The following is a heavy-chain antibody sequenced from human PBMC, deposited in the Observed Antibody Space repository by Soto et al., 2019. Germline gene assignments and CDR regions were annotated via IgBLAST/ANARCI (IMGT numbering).Heavy chain of an antibody. CDR1: GLIFSDYH. CDR3: AMLGGWSGGSSGMEV. Sequence: EVQLVESGGGLVQPGGSLRLSCAASGLIFSDYHMDWVRQAPGKGLEWVGRIRRKANSYTTEYAASVKGRFTISRHDSKNSLYLQMNSLKSEDTAVYYCAMLGGWSGGSSGMEVWGQGTTVTVSS. V-gene: IGHV3-72*01. J-gene: IGHJ6*02. D-gene: IGHD6-19*01. CDR2: IRRKANSYTT.